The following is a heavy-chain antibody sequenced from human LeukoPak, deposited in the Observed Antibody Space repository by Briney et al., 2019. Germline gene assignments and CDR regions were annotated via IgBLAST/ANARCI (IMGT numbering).Heavy chain of an antibody. CDR2: INPNSGGT. Sequence: ASVKVSCKASGYTFTGYYMHWVRQAPGQGLEWMGWINPNSGGTNYAQKFQGRVTMTRDTSISTAYMELSRLRSDDTAVYYCARGGVLWFGDPPYYFDYWGQGTLVTVSS. V-gene: IGHV1-2*02. CDR1: GYTFTGYY. J-gene: IGHJ4*02. D-gene: IGHD3-10*01. CDR3: ARGGVLWFGDPPYYFDY.